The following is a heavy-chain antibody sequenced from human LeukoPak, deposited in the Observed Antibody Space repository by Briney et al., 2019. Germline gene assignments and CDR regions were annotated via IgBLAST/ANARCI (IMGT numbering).Heavy chain of an antibody. Sequence: GESLKISCKGSGYSFTSYWIGWVRQMPGKGLEGMGIIYPGDYDTRYSPSFQGQVTISADKPISTAYLQWSSLKASDTAMYYCARLDPSVAAHYFDYWGQGTLVTVSS. CDR3: ARLDPSVAAHYFDY. D-gene: IGHD6-19*01. CDR1: GYSFTSYW. V-gene: IGHV5-51*01. CDR2: IYPGDYDT. J-gene: IGHJ4*02.